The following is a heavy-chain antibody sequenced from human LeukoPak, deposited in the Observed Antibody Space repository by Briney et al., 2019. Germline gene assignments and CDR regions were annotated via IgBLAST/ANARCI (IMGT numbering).Heavy chain of an antibody. CDR2: IYTSGST. V-gene: IGHV4-4*09. D-gene: IGHD3-22*01. J-gene: IGHJ4*02. CDR3: ARGSGYYSEFFDY. CDR1: GGSISSYY. Sequence: PSETLSLTCTVSGGSISSYYWSWIRQPPGKGLEWIGYIYTSGSTNYNPSLKSRVAISVDTSKNQFSLKLSSVTAADTAVYYCARGSGYYSEFFDYWGQGTLVTVSS.